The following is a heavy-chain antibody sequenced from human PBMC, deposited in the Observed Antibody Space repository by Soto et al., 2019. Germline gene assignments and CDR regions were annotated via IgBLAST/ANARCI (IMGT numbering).Heavy chain of an antibody. CDR1: GFTFSGSA. J-gene: IGHJ5*02. CDR2: IRSKSNSYAT. D-gene: IGHD1-1*01. CDR3: TRDWKYR. Sequence: GGSLRLSCAASGFTFSGSAMHWVRQASGKGLEWVGRIRSKSNSYATAYAASVKGRFTISRDDSKSTAYLQMNSLKTEDTAVYYCTRDWKYRWGQGTLVTVSS. V-gene: IGHV3-73*01.